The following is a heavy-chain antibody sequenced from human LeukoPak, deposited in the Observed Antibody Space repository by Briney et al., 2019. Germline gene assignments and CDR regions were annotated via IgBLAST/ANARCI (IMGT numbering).Heavy chain of an antibody. D-gene: IGHD6-13*01. V-gene: IGHV3-23*01. J-gene: IGHJ4*02. CDR1: GFTFSSYA. CDR2: ISGSGTPT. CDR3: AKDSRIPAGGTEPSDY. Sequence: GGSLRLSCAASGFTFSSYAMSWVRQAPDKGLEWVSAISGSGTPTYSADSVKGRFTISRDNSKNTLDLQMNNLRAEDTAVYYCAKDSRIPAGGTEPSDYWGQGTLVTVSS.